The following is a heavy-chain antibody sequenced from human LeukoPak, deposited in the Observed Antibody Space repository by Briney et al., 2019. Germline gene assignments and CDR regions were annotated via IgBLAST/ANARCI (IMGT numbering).Heavy chain of an antibody. V-gene: IGHV1-69*06. Sequence: SVKVSCKASGGTFSSYAISWVRQAPGQGLEWMGGIIPIFGTANYAQKFQGRVTIDADTSTSTAYMEVNSLRSEDTAVYYCARGYSDTSGPYGSWFDPWGQGTLVTVSS. J-gene: IGHJ5*02. CDR2: IIPIFGTA. D-gene: IGHD2-21*01. CDR1: GGTFSSYA. CDR3: ARGYSDTSGPYGSWFDP.